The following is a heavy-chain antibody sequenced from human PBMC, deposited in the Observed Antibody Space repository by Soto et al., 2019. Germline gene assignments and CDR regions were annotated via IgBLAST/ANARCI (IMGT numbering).Heavy chain of an antibody. CDR2: IYPGDSDS. V-gene: IGHV5-51*01. J-gene: IGHJ3*02. D-gene: IGHD6-19*01. CDR1: GYSFTSYW. Sequence: PGESLKISCKGSGYSFTSYWIGWVRQMPGKGLEWMGIIYPGDSDSRYSPSLQGQVTISADKSITTAYLQWGSLKASDTAMYYCARTIASGWRDAFDIWGQGTMVTVSS. CDR3: ARTIASGWRDAFDI.